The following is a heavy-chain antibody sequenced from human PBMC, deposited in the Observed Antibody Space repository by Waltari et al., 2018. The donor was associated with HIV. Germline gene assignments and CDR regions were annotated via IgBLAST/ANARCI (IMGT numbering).Heavy chain of an antibody. D-gene: IGHD3-3*01. CDR1: GYTFTSYA. Sequence: QVQLVQSGAEVKKPGASVKVSCKASGYTFTSYAMHWVRQAPGQRLEWMGWINAGNGNTKYSQKFQGRVTITMDTSASTAYMELSSLRSEDTAVYYCARLSYDFWSGYSGGYFDYWGQGTLVTVSS. CDR3: ARLSYDFWSGYSGGYFDY. CDR2: INAGNGNT. V-gene: IGHV1-3*01. J-gene: IGHJ4*02.